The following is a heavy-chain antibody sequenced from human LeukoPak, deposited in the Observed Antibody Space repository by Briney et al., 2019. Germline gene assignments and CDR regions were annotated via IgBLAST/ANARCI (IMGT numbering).Heavy chain of an antibody. D-gene: IGHD1-26*01. CDR1: GGSISSYY. J-gene: IGHJ4*02. CDR3: ARVLQVGARYGRYFDY. Sequence: PSETLSLTCTVSGGSISSYYWSWIRQPPGKGLEWIGYIYYSGSTNYNPSLKRRVTISVDTSKKQFSLKLRSVTAADTAVYYCARVLQVGARYGRYFDYWGQGTLVTVSS. V-gene: IGHV4-59*01. CDR2: IYYSGST.